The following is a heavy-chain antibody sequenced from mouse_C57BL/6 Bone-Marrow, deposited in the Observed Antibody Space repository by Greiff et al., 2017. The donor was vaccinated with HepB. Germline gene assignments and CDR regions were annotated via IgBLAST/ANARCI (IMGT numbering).Heavy chain of an antibody. CDR1: GFTFSSYA. V-gene: IGHV5-9-1*02. D-gene: IGHD4-1*01. CDR2: ISSGGDYI. CDR3: TRGLGGDFAY. J-gene: IGHJ3*01. Sequence: EVKLMESGEGLVKPGGSLKLSCAASGFTFSSYAMSWVRQTPEKRLEWVAYISSGGDYIYYADTVKGRFTISRDNARNTLYLQMSSLKSEDTAMYYCTRGLGGDFAYWGQGTLVTVSA.